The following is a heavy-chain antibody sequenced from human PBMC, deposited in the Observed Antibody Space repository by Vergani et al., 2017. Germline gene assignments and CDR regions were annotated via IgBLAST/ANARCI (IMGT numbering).Heavy chain of an antibody. J-gene: IGHJ6*03. CDR1: GDTFRKSA. Sequence: QVHLVQSGAEVKRPGSSVRVSCTASGDTFRKSAIIWVRQAPGRGLEWMGAIIPVFGRPNYSQKFQHRLTISADDFTTTAYMELRSLGSDDTAVYFCSTSPYCFTPECHTSSSYYYIDVWGEGTAITVSS. CDR3: STSPYCFTPECHTSSSYYYIDV. D-gene: IGHD2-21*01. CDR2: IIPVFGRP. V-gene: IGHV1-69*01.